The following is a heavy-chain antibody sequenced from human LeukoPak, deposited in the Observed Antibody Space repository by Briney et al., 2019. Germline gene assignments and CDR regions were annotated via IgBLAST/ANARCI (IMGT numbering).Heavy chain of an antibody. CDR3: AKDQDSSGWYWVY. V-gene: IGHV3-43*02. CDR1: GFTFDDYA. D-gene: IGHD6-19*01. CDR2: ISGDGGRT. Sequence: GGSLRLSCAASGFTFDDYAMHWVRQAPGKGLEWVSLISGDGGRTFYADSVKGRFTISRDNNKNCLYLQMNSLRTEDTALYYCAKDQDSSGWYWVYWGQGTLVTVSS. J-gene: IGHJ4*02.